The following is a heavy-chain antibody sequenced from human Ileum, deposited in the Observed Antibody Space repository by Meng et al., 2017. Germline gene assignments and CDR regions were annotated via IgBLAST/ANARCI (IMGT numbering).Heavy chain of an antibody. V-gene: IGHV3-23*01. Sequence: EVQLLESGGGLVQTGGSLRPSCAASGFTFSTYDISWVRQAPGKGLEWVSAISSSGGSTYYADSVKGRFTISRDNSKSTLYLQMNSLRAEDTALYYCAKVGWEDYWGQGTLVTVSS. J-gene: IGHJ4*02. CDR2: ISSSGGST. CDR1: GFTFSTYD. D-gene: IGHD1-26*01. CDR3: AKVGWEDY.